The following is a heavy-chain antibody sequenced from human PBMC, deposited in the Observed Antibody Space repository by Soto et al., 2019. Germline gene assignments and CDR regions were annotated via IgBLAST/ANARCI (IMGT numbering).Heavy chain of an antibody. V-gene: IGHV3-7*05. J-gene: IGHJ4*02. CDR2: IKQDGSEK. Sequence: GWSLRLSCAAPGFTFSSYWMSWVRQAPGKGLEWVANIKQDGSEKYYVDSVKGRFTISRDNAKNSLYLQMNSLRAEDTAVYYCARENMDTAISSLFDYWGEGTLVTV. CDR1: GFTFSSYW. D-gene: IGHD5-18*01. CDR3: ARENMDTAISSLFDY.